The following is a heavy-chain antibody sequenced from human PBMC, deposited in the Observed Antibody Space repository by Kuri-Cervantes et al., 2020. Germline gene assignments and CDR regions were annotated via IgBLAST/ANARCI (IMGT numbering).Heavy chain of an antibody. D-gene: IGHD6-13*01. CDR2: IIPIFGTA. V-gene: IGHV1-69*13. CDR1: GYTFTSYG. Sequence: SVKVSCKASGYTFTSYGISWVRQAPGQGLEWMGGIIPIFGTANYAQKFQGRVTITADESTSTAYMELSSLRSEDTAVYYCARVIVAAAGRVFDYWGQGTLVTVSS. CDR3: ARVIVAAAGRVFDY. J-gene: IGHJ4*02.